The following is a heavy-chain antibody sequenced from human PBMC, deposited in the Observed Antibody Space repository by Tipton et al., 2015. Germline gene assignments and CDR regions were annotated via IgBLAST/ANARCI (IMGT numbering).Heavy chain of an antibody. CDR2: ISYDGSNK. V-gene: IGHV3-30*03. CDR1: GFTFSTYG. CDR3: ATLVGAPRGYYYYDMDV. J-gene: IGHJ6*02. D-gene: IGHD1-26*01. Sequence: SLRLSCAASGFTFSTYGMHWVRQAPGKGLEWVAVISYDGSNKYYADSVKGRFTISRDNSKNTLYLQMNSLRDEDTAVYYCATLVGAPRGYYYYDMDVWGRGTTVTVSS.